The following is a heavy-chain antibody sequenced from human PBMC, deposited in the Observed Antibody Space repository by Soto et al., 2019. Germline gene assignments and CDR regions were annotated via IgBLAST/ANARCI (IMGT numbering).Heavy chain of an antibody. CDR1: GYTFTSYG. J-gene: IGHJ4*02. CDR3: ARDSQQWLVTIRPFDY. CDR2: ISAYNGNT. D-gene: IGHD6-19*01. V-gene: IGHV1-18*01. Sequence: QVQLVQSGAEVKKPGASVKVSCKASGYTFTSYGISWVRQAPGQGLEWMGWISAYNGNTNYAQKLQGRVTMTTDTXTXTAYMELRSLRSDDTAVYYCARDSQQWLVTIRPFDYWGQGTLVTVSS.